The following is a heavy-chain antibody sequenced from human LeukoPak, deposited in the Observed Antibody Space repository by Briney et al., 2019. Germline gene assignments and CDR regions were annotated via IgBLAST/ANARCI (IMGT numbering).Heavy chain of an antibody. CDR1: GFTFSSYW. J-gene: IGHJ4*02. CDR3: ARDVAGSGSL. CDR2: INEHGSIT. D-gene: IGHD3-10*01. V-gene: IGHV3-74*01. Sequence: PGGSLRLSCAASGFTFSSYWMHWVRQVPRKWLVWVARINEHGSITDYADSVKDRFTVSRDNAWNTLYLQMNSLRAEDTAVYYCARDVAGSGSLWGQGTLITVSS.